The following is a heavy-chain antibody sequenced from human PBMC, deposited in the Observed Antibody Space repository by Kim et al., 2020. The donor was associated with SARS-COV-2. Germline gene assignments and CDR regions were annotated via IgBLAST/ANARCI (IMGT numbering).Heavy chain of an antibody. Sequence: NKYHADPVNGRFTISRDNSKDTLYLQRNSLRAEDAAVYYCVGSLVGATFDYWGQGTLVTVSS. CDR2: NK. V-gene: IGHV3-30*02. CDR3: VGSLVGATFDY. D-gene: IGHD1-26*01. J-gene: IGHJ4*02.